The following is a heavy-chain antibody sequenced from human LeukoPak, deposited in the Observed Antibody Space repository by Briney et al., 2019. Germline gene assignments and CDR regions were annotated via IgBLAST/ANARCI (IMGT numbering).Heavy chain of an antibody. CDR2: FYTDRTT. J-gene: IGHJ4*02. CDR3: ARGMRDLTPRVSATGFFDD. D-gene: IGHD2-21*02. CDR1: GFPVSNNY. V-gene: IGHV3-53*01. Sequence: TGGSLRLSCAVSGFPVSNNYMGWLRQAPGKGLEWVSVFYTDRTTYYADSVKGRFTISTDDSKNTVYLQMNSLRPEDTAMYHCARGMRDLTPRVSATGFFDDWGQGTLVVVSS.